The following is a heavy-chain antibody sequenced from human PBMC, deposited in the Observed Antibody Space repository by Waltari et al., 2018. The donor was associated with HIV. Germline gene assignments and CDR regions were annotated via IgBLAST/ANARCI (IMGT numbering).Heavy chain of an antibody. D-gene: IGHD2-15*01. Sequence: EVQLVESGGGLVKPGESLRLSCAASGFTLTNAWMSWVRQAPGKGLGWVCRIKSEEDGGTTDYAAPVKVRFTISRDDSKNALYLQMNCLKTEDTALYYCTSTGGGITDYWGQGTLVTVS. CDR2: IKSEEDGGTT. CDR3: TSTGGGITDY. J-gene: IGHJ4*02. CDR1: GFTLTNAW. V-gene: IGHV3-15*01.